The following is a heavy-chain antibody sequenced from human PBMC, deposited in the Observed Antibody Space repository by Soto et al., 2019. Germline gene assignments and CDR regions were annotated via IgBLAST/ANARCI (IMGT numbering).Heavy chain of an antibody. CDR2: ISHDGTYE. D-gene: IGHD2-15*01. V-gene: IGHV3-30*03. CDR1: GFTLGNYG. J-gene: IGHJ4*02. Sequence: QVQLVESGGGVVQPGRSLRLSCAASGFTLGNYGMHWVRQAPGNYLEWVAVISHDGTYEYYADSVKGRFTLSRDNSKNMLFLKMNGVRVEDKSVYYCASGKEGKFCYLVRYGGQGTLVTVSS. CDR3: ASGKEGKFCYLVRY.